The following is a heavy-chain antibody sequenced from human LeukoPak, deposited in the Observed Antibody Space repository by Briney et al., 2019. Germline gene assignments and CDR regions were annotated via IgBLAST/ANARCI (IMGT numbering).Heavy chain of an antibody. CDR2: IYYNGSN. CDR3: ARHGNLGSSPPLYYFDY. CDR1: GGSISSYY. J-gene: IGHJ4*02. Sequence: SETLSLTCTVSGGSISSYYWSWIRQPPGKGLEWVGYIYYNGSNKYNAYLEGGVTISVKKTKNQTSLVQSNVTGADAAVYYCARHGNLGSSPPLYYFDYWGQGSLVTVSS. D-gene: IGHD1-1*01. V-gene: IGHV4-59*08.